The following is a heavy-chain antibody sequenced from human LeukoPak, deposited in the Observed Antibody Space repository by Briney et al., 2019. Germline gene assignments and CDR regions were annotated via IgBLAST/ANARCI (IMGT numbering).Heavy chain of an antibody. CDR1: GFTFSSYV. V-gene: IGHV3-23*01. D-gene: IGHD6-19*01. CDR2: ISGSGGST. CDR3: AKFTGAIAVAAYFDY. J-gene: IGHJ4*02. Sequence: GGSLRLSCAASGFTFSSYVMSWVRQAPGKGLEWVSAISGSGGSTYYADSVKGRFTISRDNSKNTLYLQMNSLRAEDTAVYYCAKFTGAIAVAAYFDYWGQGTLVTVSS.